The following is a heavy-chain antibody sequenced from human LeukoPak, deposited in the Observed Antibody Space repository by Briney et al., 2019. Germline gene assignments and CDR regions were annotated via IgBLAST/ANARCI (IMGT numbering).Heavy chain of an antibody. V-gene: IGHV3-30*02. CDR2: IRYDGSNK. Sequence: GGSLRLSCAASGFTLSSYGMHWVRQAPGKGLEWVAFIRYDGSNKYYADSVKGRFTISRDNSKNTLYLQMNSLRAEDTAVYYCAKDQTRGHYYDSSGLLDYWGQGTLVTVSS. J-gene: IGHJ4*02. CDR1: GFTLSSYG. D-gene: IGHD3-22*01. CDR3: AKDQTRGHYYDSSGLLDY.